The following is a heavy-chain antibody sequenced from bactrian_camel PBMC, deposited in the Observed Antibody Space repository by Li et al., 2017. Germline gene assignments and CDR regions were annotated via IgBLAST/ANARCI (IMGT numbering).Heavy chain of an antibody. V-gene: IGHV3S53*01. CDR3: AADARWTGYTCVTGLSREFGY. CDR1: GHLFTRAC. CDR2: IQTGT. J-gene: IGHJ6*01. Sequence: QLVESGGGSVQAGGSLRLSCATSGHLFTRACTGWFRQAPGKEREGVAAIQTGTLYAESVKGRFTISRDDVKNMVYLEMNDLKPEDTAMYYCAADARWTGYTCVTGLSREFGYWGQGTQVTVS. D-gene: IGHD7*01.